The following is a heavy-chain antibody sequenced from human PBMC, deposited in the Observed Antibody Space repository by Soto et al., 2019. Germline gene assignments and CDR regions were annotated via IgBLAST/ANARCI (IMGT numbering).Heavy chain of an antibody. CDR2: ITSGGRSI. Sequence: GGSLRLSCTASGFTFGDYEMNWVRQAPGKGLEWVSYITSGGRSIYYADSVKGRFIISRDNAENSLYLQMNSLRPEDTAVYYCVRRMASPDQWGQGTM. CDR1: GFTFGDYE. V-gene: IGHV3-48*03. J-gene: IGHJ4*02. D-gene: IGHD2-15*01. CDR3: VRRMASPDQ.